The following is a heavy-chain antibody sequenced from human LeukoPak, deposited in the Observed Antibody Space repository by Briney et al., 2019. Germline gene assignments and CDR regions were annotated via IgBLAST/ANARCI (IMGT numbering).Heavy chain of an antibody. D-gene: IGHD6-19*01. V-gene: IGHV1-2*02. Sequence: ASVKVSCKASGYTFTGYYMHWVRQAPGQGLEWMGWINPNSGGTNHAQKFQGRVTMTRDTSISTAYMELSRLRSDDTAVYYCARVDVAVAGTYNWFDPWGQGTLVTVSS. J-gene: IGHJ5*02. CDR2: INPNSGGT. CDR3: ARVDVAVAGTYNWFDP. CDR1: GYTFTGYY.